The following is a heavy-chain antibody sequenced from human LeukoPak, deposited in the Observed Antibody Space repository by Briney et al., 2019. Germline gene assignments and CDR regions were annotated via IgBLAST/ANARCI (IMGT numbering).Heavy chain of an antibody. J-gene: IGHJ4*02. CDR1: GFTFNTNA. D-gene: IGHD6-13*01. V-gene: IGHV3-21*01. CDR3: ARAYIAAAGGFDY. Sequence: PGGSLRLSCAASGFTFNTNAMNWVRQAPGKGLEWVSSISSSSSYIYYADSVKGRFTISRDNAKNSLYLQMNSLRAEDTAVYYCARAYIAAAGGFDYWGQGTLVTVSS. CDR2: ISSSSSYI.